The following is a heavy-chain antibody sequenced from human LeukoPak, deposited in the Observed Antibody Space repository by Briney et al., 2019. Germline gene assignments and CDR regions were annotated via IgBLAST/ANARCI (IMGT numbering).Heavy chain of an antibody. D-gene: IGHD4-17*01. CDR2: ISSSSSYI. CDR1: GFTFSSYS. J-gene: IGHJ4*02. CDR3: AKGTTVTTGKNDFDY. V-gene: IGHV3-21*04. Sequence: PGGSLRLSCAASGFTFSSYSMNWVRQAPGKGLEWVSSISSSSSYIYYADSVKGRFTISRDNAKNSLYLQMNSLRAEDTAVYYCAKGTTVTTGKNDFDYWGQGTLVTVSS.